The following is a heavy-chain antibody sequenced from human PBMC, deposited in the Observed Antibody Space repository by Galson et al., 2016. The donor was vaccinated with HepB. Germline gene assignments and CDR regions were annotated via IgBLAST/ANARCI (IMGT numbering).Heavy chain of an antibody. CDR1: GFTSSNYW. V-gene: IGHV3-74*03. J-gene: IGHJ4*02. CDR2: INQDGSTT. Sequence: SLRLSCAASGFTSSNYWMHWVRQAPGKGLVWVSRINQDGSTTTYADSVKGRFTISRDNAKNTLILQMNSLRVEDTAVYYCADGELRVGWGQGTLVTVSS. D-gene: IGHD3-10*01. CDR3: ADGELRVG.